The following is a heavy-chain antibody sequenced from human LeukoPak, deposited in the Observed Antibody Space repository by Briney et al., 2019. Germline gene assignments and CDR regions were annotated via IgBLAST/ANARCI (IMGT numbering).Heavy chain of an antibody. Sequence: GGSLRLSCAASGFTFSSYAMSWVRQAPGKGLEWVSAISGSGGSTYYADSVKGRFTISRDNSKNTLYLQMNSLRSEDTAVYYCAKPELDYDFWSGYFPSQFDYWGQGALVTVSS. J-gene: IGHJ4*02. V-gene: IGHV3-23*01. CDR2: ISGSGGST. CDR1: GFTFSSYA. D-gene: IGHD3-3*01. CDR3: AKPELDYDFWSGYFPSQFDY.